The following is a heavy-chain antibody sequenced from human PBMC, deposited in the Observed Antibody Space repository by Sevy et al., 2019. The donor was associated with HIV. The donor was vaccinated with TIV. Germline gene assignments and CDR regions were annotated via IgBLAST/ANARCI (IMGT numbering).Heavy chain of an antibody. CDR2: IKQDGSEK. Sequence: GGSLILSCAASGFTFSNYWMSWVRQAPGKGLEWVANIKQDGSEKYYVDSVKGRFTISRDNAKNSLYLQMNSLRAEDTAVYYRARPYRTDPFYYSGSGGYYYPSYFDYWGQGTLVTVSS. CDR3: ARPYRTDPFYYSGSGGYYYPSYFDY. D-gene: IGHD3-22*01. V-gene: IGHV3-7*01. CDR1: GFTFSNYW. J-gene: IGHJ4*02.